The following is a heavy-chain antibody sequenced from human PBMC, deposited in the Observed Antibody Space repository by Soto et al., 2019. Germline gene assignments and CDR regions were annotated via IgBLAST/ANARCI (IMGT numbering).Heavy chain of an antibody. V-gene: IGHV3-15*01. J-gene: IGHJ6*02. CDR3: TTSHPYYNFIDV. Sequence: GGSLSLSCAASGFSFSHAWMSWVRQAPGKGLEWVGRVKTQTDGGTTDYAAPVKGRFTISRDDLKDTLYLQMNSLKTEDTAVYYCTTSHPYYNFIDVWGQGTTVTVSS. CDR1: GFSFSHAW. CDR2: VKTQTDGGTT.